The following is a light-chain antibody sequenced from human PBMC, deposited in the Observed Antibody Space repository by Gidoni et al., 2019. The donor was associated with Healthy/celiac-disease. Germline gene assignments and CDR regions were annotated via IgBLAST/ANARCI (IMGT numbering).Light chain of an antibody. CDR3: QQYDNLPPLT. CDR1: QDISNY. Sequence: DIQMTQSPSSLSASVGDRVTITCQASQDISNYLNWYQQKPGKAPKLLIYDASNLETGVPSRFSGSGSGTDFTFTISSLQPEDIATYYCQQYDNLPPLTCXGXTKVEIK. V-gene: IGKV1-33*01. J-gene: IGKJ4*01. CDR2: DAS.